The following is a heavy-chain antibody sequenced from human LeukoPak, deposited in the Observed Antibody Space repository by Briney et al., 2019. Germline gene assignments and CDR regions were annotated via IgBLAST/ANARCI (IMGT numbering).Heavy chain of an antibody. Sequence: SETLSLTCTVSGGSISSGSYYWRWIRQPAGKGLEWIGRIYSSGSTNYNPSLKSRVTISVDTSKNQFSLKLSSVTAADTAVYYCARVPNYDYVWGSYRSRLYFDYWGQGTLVTVSS. V-gene: IGHV4-61*02. CDR1: GGSISSGSYY. J-gene: IGHJ4*02. CDR2: IYSSGST. CDR3: ARVPNYDYVWGSYRSRLYFDY. D-gene: IGHD3-16*02.